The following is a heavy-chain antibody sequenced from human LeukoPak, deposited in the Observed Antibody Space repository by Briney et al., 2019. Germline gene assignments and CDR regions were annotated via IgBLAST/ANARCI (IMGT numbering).Heavy chain of an antibody. D-gene: IGHD1-26*01. J-gene: IGHJ3*02. CDR3: ARGLVGATTLIGAFDI. CDR2: ISSSGSTI. V-gene: IGHV3-48*03. CDR1: GFTFSSYE. Sequence: PGGSLRLSCAASGFTFSSYEMNWVRQAPGKGLEWVSYISSSGSTIYYADSVKGRFTISRDNAKNSLYLQMNSLRAEDTAVYYCARGLVGATTLIGAFDIWGQGTMVTVSS.